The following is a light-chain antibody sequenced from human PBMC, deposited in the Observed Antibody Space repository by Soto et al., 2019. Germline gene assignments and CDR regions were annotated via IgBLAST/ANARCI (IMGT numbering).Light chain of an antibody. Sequence: DVVMTQSPLSLPVTLGQPGSISCRSSQSLVHSDGNTYLSWFQQRPGQSPRRLIYKVSNRDSGVPDRFSGSGSGTDFTLKISRVEAEDVGVYYCMQGTHWPWTFGQGTRVEIK. J-gene: IGKJ1*01. CDR2: KVS. CDR3: MQGTHWPWT. CDR1: QSLVHSDGNTY. V-gene: IGKV2-30*02.